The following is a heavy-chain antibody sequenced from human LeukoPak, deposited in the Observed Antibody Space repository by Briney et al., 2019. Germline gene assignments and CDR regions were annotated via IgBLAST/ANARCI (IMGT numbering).Heavy chain of an antibody. D-gene: IGHD6-19*01. CDR2: IYYSGST. Sequence: SETLSLTCTVSGGSISSSSYYWGWIRQPPGKGLEWIGSIYYSGSTYYNPSLKSRVTISVDTSKNQFSLKLSSVTAADTAVYYCARVDSSGWGPTGYGMDVWGQGTTVTVSS. CDR1: GGSISSSSYY. CDR3: ARVDSSGWGPTGYGMDV. J-gene: IGHJ6*02. V-gene: IGHV4-39*01.